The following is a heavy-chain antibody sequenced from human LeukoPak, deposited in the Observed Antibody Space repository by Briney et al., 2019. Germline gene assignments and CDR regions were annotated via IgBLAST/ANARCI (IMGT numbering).Heavy chain of an antibody. Sequence: GGSLRLSCAASGFTFSSYGMHWVRQAPGKGPEWVAVIWYDGSNKYYADSVKGRFTISRDNSKNTLYLQMNSLRAEDTAVYYCARGAGLGYSSGWYDSYYYYGMDVWGQGTTVTVSS. V-gene: IGHV3-33*01. CDR1: GFTFSSYG. CDR3: ARGAGLGYSSGWYDSYYYYGMDV. J-gene: IGHJ6*02. CDR2: IWYDGSNK. D-gene: IGHD6-19*01.